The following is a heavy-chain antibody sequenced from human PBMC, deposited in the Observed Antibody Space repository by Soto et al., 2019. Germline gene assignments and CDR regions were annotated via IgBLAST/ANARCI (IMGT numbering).Heavy chain of an antibody. CDR1: GGTFSSYA. Sequence: QVQLVQSGAEVKKPGSSVKVSCKASGGTFSSYAISWVRQAPGQGLEWMGGIIPIFGTANYAQKFKGRVTITADESTSTAYMELSSLRSEDTAVYYCAKQDIVVVPAADTLDYYYYGMDVWGQGTTVTVSS. J-gene: IGHJ6*02. D-gene: IGHD2-2*01. CDR2: IIPIFGTA. CDR3: AKQDIVVVPAADTLDYYYYGMDV. V-gene: IGHV1-69*01.